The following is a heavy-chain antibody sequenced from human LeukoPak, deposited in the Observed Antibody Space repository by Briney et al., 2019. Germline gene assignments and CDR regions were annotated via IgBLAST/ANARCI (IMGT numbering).Heavy chain of an antibody. CDR3: ARVSSSSYPSYYFDY. V-gene: IGHV4-59*01. D-gene: IGHD6-13*01. CDR2: IYYSGST. J-gene: IGHJ4*02. CDR1: GGSISSYY. Sequence: PSETLSLTCTVSGGSISSYYWSWIRQPPGKGLEWIGYIYYSGSTNYNPSLKSRVTISVDMSKNQFSLKLSSVTAADAAVYYCARVSSSSYPSYYFDYWGQGTLVTVSS.